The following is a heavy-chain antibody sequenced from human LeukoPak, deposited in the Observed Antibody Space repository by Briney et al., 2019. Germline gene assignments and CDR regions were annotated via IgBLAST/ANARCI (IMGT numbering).Heavy chain of an antibody. CDR2: ISYDGSNT. J-gene: IGHJ4*02. CDR1: GFTFSGYG. Sequence: GRSLRLSCTASGFTFSGYGMHWVRQAPGMGLEWVAIISYDGSNTFYGDSVKGRFTISRDNSKKTPYLQMNSLRTEDTAVYYCARDQTAVTGVWGTIDYWGQGTLVTVSS. D-gene: IGHD2-8*02. CDR3: ARDQTAVTGVWGTIDY. V-gene: IGHV3-30*03.